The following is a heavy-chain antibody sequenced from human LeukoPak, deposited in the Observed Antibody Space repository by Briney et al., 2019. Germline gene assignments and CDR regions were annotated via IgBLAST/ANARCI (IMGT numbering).Heavy chain of an antibody. V-gene: IGHV1-69*04. D-gene: IGHD3-22*01. CDR1: GGTFSGYA. CDR2: IIPILGIA. J-gene: IGHJ5*02. CDR3: AREGVTYYYDSSGYPSSDWFDP. Sequence: ASVKVSCKASGGTFSGYAISWVRQAPGQGLEWTGRIIPILGIANYAQKFQGRVTITADKSTSTAYMELSSLRSEDTAVYYCAREGVTYYYDSSGYPSSDWFDPWGQGTLVTVSS.